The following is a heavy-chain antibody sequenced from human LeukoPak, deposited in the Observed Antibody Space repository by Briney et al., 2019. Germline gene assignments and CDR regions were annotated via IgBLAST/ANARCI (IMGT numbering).Heavy chain of an antibody. Sequence: GGSLGLSCAASGFTYRDYYMSWIRQAPGKGLEWVSYISSSGSTIYYAHSVKGRSTISRDNAKNSLYLQMNSLRAEDTAVYYCASVPNTFPLQPWGQGTLVTVSS. CDR1: GFTYRDYY. V-gene: IGHV3-11*01. CDR2: ISSSGSTI. J-gene: IGHJ5*02. CDR3: ASVPNTFPLQP. D-gene: IGHD2-15*01.